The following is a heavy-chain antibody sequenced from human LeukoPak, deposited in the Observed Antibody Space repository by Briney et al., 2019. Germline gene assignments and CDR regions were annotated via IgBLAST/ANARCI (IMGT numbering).Heavy chain of an antibody. CDR1: GYTFTNYD. D-gene: IGHD3-22*01. V-gene: IGHV1-69*05. CDR3: ARLSTSYYYDSSGYFDY. Sequence: SVKVSCKASGYTFTNYDINWVRQAPGQGLEWMGGIIPIFGTANYAQKFQGRVTITTDESTSTAYMELSSLRSEDTAVYYCARLSTSYYYDSSGYFDYWGQGTLVTVSS. CDR2: IIPIFGTA. J-gene: IGHJ4*02.